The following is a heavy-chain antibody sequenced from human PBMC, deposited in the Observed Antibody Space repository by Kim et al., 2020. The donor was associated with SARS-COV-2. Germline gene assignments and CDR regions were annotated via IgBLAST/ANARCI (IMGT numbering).Heavy chain of an antibody. CDR2: INPSGGST. CDR3: ARDGRYCSGGSCYKFDY. Sequence: ASVKVSCKASGYTFTSYYMHWVRQAPGQGLEWMGIINPSGGSTSYAQKFQGRVTMTRDTSTSTVYMELSSLRSEDTAVYYCARDGRYCSGGSCYKFDYWGQGTLVTVSS. CDR1: GYTFTSYY. J-gene: IGHJ4*02. V-gene: IGHV1-46*01. D-gene: IGHD2-15*01.